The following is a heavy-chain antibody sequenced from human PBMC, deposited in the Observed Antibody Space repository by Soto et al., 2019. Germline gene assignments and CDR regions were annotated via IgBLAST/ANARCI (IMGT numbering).Heavy chain of an antibody. CDR2: IYYSGST. J-gene: IGHJ6*02. CDR3: ARHSSSWRHNYYYYGMDV. D-gene: IGHD6-13*01. V-gene: IGHV4-39*01. CDR1: GGSISSSSYY. Sequence: SETLSLTCTVSGGSISSSSYYWGWIRQPPGKGLEWIGSIYYSGSTYYNPSLKSRVTISVDTSKNQFSLKLSSVTAADTAVYYCARHSSSWRHNYYYYGMDVWGQGTTVTVSS.